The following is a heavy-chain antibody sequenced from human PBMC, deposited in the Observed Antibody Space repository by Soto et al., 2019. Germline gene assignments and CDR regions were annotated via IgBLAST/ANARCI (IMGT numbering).Heavy chain of an antibody. Sequence: GGSLRLSCAASGFTISNYGMHWVRQAPGRGLEWVAVISYDGTITYYADSVKGRFTISRDNSKNTLYLQMNSLRTEDTAVYYCATTRVGPCSSSICFSGIFDGMDVWGQGTTVTVSS. CDR1: GFTISNYG. CDR3: ATTRVGPCSSSICFSGIFDGMDV. J-gene: IGHJ6*02. D-gene: IGHD2-2*01. CDR2: ISYDGTIT. V-gene: IGHV3-30-3*01.